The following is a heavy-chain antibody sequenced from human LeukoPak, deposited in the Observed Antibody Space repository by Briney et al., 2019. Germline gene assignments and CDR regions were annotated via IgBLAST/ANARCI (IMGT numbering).Heavy chain of an antibody. Sequence: PGGSLRLSGAASGFTFSSYWMHWVRQAPGKGLVWVSRINSDGSSTSYADSVKGRFTISRDNAKNTLYLQMNSLRAEDTAVYYCARGGTYYDFWSGYYQTDYYYYGMDVWGQGTTVTVSS. D-gene: IGHD3-3*01. CDR1: GFTFSSYW. V-gene: IGHV3-74*01. CDR3: ARGGTYYDFWSGYYQTDYYYYGMDV. CDR2: INSDGSST. J-gene: IGHJ6*02.